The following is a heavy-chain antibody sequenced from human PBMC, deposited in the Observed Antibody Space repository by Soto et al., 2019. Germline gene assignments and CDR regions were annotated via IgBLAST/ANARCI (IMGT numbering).Heavy chain of an antibody. V-gene: IGHV2-5*01. CDR1: GFSLSTSGVG. CDR3: AHRSRYGGGIAAAGMGAWFDP. Sequence: QITLKESGPTLVKPTQTLTLTCTFSGFSLSTSGVGVGWIRQPPGKALEWLALIYRNDDKRYSPSLKNRLTITTDTSKNQVVLTMTNMDAVDTATYYCAHRSRYGGGIAAAGMGAWFDPWGQGTLVTVSS. CDR2: IYRNDDK. D-gene: IGHD6-13*01. J-gene: IGHJ5*02.